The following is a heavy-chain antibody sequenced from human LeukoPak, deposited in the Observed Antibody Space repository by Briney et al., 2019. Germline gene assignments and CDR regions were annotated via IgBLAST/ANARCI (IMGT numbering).Heavy chain of an antibody. CDR3: AKGVDTAMAPAWDF. D-gene: IGHD5-18*01. CDR2: ISYDGSHK. CDR1: GFTFSSYA. Sequence: GGSLRLSCAASGFTFSSYAMGWVRQAPGRGLEGVAVISYDGSHKYYADSVKGRFTISRDNSKNTLYLQMNSLRAEDTAVYYCAKGVDTAMAPAWDFWGQGTLVTVSS. J-gene: IGHJ4*02. V-gene: IGHV3-30*04.